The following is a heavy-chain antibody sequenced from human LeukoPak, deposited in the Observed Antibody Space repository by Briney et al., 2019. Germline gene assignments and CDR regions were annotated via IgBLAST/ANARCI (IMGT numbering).Heavy chain of an antibody. J-gene: IGHJ5*02. D-gene: IGHD1-7*01. CDR1: GGSISSYY. CDR2: IYYSGST. Sequence: SETLSLICTVSGGSISSYYWSWIRQTPGKGLEWIGDIYYSGSTNYNPSLKSRVTISVDTSKNQFSLKLSSVTAADTAVYYCARELELSSRRAWFDPWGQGTLVTVSS. V-gene: IGHV4-59*12. CDR3: ARELELSSRRAWFDP.